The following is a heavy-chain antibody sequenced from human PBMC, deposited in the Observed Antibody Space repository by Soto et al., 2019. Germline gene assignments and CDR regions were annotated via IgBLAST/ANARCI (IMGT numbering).Heavy chain of an antibody. CDR2: IIPIFGTA. CDR3: ARGGAAARVSPSHMDV. Sequence: QVQLVQSGAEVKKPGSSVKVSCKASGGTFSSYAISWVRQAPGQGLEWMGGIIPIFGTANYAQKFQGRVTITADESTSAAYMELSSLRSEDTAVYYCARGGAAARVSPSHMDVWGQGTTVTVSS. D-gene: IGHD6-13*01. J-gene: IGHJ6*02. V-gene: IGHV1-69*12. CDR1: GGTFSSYA.